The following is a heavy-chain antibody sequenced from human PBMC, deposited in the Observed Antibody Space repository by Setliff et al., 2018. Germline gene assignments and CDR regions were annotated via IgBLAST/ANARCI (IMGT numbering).Heavy chain of an antibody. V-gene: IGHV4-39*01. J-gene: IGHJ4*02. CDR3: ARLSYYGSGSYYDFDS. D-gene: IGHD3-10*01. CDR2: IFHSGST. Sequence: SETLSLTCTVSGGSISSDTYYWGWIRQPPGKGLGWIGSIFHSGSTYYSPSLKSRVTISVDTSKNQFSLKLTSVTAADTAVYYCARLSYYGSGSYYDFDSWGQGTLVTVSS. CDR1: GGSISSDTYY.